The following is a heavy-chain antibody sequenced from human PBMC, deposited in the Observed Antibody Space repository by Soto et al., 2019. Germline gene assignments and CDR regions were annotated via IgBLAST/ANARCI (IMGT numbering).Heavy chain of an antibody. CDR1: GYTFTGYY. CDR3: ARDRPPGSSWYGGGDY. V-gene: IGHV1-2*02. Sequence: QVQLVQSGAEVKKPGASVKVSCKASGYTFTGYYMHWVRQAPGQGLEWMGWINPNSGGTNYAQKFQGRVTMTRDTYISTAYMELSRLRSDDTAVYYCARDRPPGSSWYGGGDYWGQGTLVTVSS. D-gene: IGHD6-13*01. CDR2: INPNSGGT. J-gene: IGHJ4*02.